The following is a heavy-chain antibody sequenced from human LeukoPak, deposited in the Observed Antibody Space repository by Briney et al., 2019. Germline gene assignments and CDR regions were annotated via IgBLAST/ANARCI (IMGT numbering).Heavy chain of an antibody. Sequence: GGSLRLSCAASGFTFSNAWMSWVRQAPGKGLEWVSGISWNSGSIGYADSVKGRFTISRDNAKNSLYLQMNSLRAEDTALYYCAKDRSGVLRGWFDPWGQGTLVTVSS. V-gene: IGHV3-9*01. D-gene: IGHD6-25*01. J-gene: IGHJ5*02. CDR1: GFTFSNAW. CDR2: ISWNSGSI. CDR3: AKDRSGVLRGWFDP.